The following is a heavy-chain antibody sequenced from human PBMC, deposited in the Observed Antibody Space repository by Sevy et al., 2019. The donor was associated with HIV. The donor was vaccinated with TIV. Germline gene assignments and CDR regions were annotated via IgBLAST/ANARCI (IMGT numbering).Heavy chain of an antibody. CDR3: AREGIVWGEDNYYGMDV. J-gene: IGHJ6*02. CDR1: GFSVSSNY. Sequence: GGSLRLSCAASGFSVSSNYMSWVRQAPGKGPEWVSVVHSGGKISYADSVKGRFTISRDNSKNTLYLQMNSLRAEDTAVYYCAREGIVWGEDNYYGMDVWGQGTTVTVSS. D-gene: IGHD2-15*01. CDR2: VHSGGKI. V-gene: IGHV3-53*01.